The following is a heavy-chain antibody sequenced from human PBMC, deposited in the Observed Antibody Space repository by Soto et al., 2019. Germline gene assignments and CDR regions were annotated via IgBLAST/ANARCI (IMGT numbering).Heavy chain of an antibody. Sequence: PGGSLRLSCAASGFTVSSNYMSWVRQAPGKGLEWVSVIYSGGSTYYADSVKGRFTISRDNSKNTLYLQMNSLRAEDTAVYYCARDWPTIEYSSSSTHYYYGMDVWGQGTTVTVSS. V-gene: IGHV3-53*01. CDR3: ARDWPTIEYSSSSTHYYYGMDV. D-gene: IGHD6-6*01. J-gene: IGHJ6*02. CDR2: IYSGGST. CDR1: GFTVSSNY.